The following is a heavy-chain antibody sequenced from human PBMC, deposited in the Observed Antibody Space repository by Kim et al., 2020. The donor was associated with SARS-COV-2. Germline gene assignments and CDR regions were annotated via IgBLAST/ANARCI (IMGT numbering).Heavy chain of an antibody. D-gene: IGHD5-18*01. CDR3: ARALDTAMVTLGY. Sequence: SETLSLTCTVSGGSVSSGSYYWSWIRQPPGKGLEWIGYIYYSGSTNYNPSLKSRVTISVDTSKNQFSLKLSSVTAADTAVYYCARALDTAMVTLGYWGQGTLVTVSS. V-gene: IGHV4-61*01. CDR1: GGSVSSGSYY. J-gene: IGHJ4*02. CDR2: IYYSGST.